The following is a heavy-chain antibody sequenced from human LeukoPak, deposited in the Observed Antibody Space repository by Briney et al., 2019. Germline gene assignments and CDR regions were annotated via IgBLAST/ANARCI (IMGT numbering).Heavy chain of an antibody. Sequence: PSETRSLTCIVAGPFITIDSHGCGWIRQNPGKGRAWFASIYYRRSTYYNPSLNSRVTISVATSKNQFSLKLSSVTAADTAVYYCARRGPYCSSTSCSMGAPDYYYHMDVWGKGTTVTISS. CDR1: GPFITIDSHG. CDR2: IYYRRST. V-gene: IGHV4-39*01. CDR3: ARRGPYCSSTSCSMGAPDYYYHMDV. J-gene: IGHJ6*03. D-gene: IGHD2-2*01.